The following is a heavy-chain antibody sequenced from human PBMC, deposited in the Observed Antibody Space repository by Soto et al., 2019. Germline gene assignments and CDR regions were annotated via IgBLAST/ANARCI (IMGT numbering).Heavy chain of an antibody. J-gene: IGHJ4*02. D-gene: IGHD3-9*01. V-gene: IGHV3-23*01. CDR2: INGRGDST. CDR1: GFTSITYA. Sequence: GGSLRLSCAASGFTSITYAMSWVRQAPGKGLEWVSAINGRGDSTYYADSVKGRFTISRDTSKNTLFLQMSSLRAEDTAIYYCARDDGYHYNFLTNYYGYYFDYWGQGTLVTVSS. CDR3: ARDDGYHYNFLTNYYGYYFDY.